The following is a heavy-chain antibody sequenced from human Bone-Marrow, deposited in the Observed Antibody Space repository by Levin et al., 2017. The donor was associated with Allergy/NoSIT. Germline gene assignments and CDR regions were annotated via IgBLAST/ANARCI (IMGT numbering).Heavy chain of an antibody. D-gene: IGHD6-13*01. CDR3: ARGWQDHFYGLDV. J-gene: IGHJ6*02. CDR2: INPNTGDT. Sequence: ASVKVSCKPSGFTLTGYYLHWVRQAPGQGLEWMGWINPNTGDTNYAQKFEGRVTMTTDTLISTGYMEVTRLTSDDTAVYYCARGWQDHFYGLDVWGQGTTVIVSS. V-gene: IGHV1-2*02. CDR1: GFTLTGYY.